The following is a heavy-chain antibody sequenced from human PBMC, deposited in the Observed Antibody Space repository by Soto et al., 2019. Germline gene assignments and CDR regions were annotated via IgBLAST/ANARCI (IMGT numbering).Heavy chain of an antibody. Sequence: QVQLQESGPGLVKPSQTLSLTCTVSGGSISSAGYYWSCIRQHPGKGLEWIGYIYYSGSTYYKPSLTGRVTFSMDTSKNQLSLKLSSVTAADTAVYYCARSRWLRGYQLPLDVFHIWGEGTMVTVSS. J-gene: IGHJ3*02. CDR1: GGSISSAGYY. CDR3: ARSRWLRGYQLPLDVFHI. D-gene: IGHD2-2*01. CDR2: IYYSGST. V-gene: IGHV4-31*03.